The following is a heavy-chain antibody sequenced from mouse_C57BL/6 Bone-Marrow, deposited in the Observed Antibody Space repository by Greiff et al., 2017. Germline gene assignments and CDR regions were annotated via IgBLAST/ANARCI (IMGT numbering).Heavy chain of an antibody. CDR2: IDPSDSET. CDR1: GYTFTSYW. D-gene: IGHD1-1*01. CDR3: ARIYYDLAWFAY. Sequence: QVQLQQPGAELVRPGSSVKLSCKASGYTFTSYWMNWVKQRPIQGLEWIGNIDPSDSETHYNQKFKDKATLTVDKSSSSAYMQLSSLTSEDSAVYYCARIYYDLAWFAYWGQGTLVTVSA. J-gene: IGHJ3*01. V-gene: IGHV1-52*01.